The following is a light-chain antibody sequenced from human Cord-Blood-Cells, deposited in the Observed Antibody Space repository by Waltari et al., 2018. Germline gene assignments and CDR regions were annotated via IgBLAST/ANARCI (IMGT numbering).Light chain of an antibody. CDR1: SSDVGSYNL. Sequence: QSALTQPASVSGSPGQSITISCTGTSSDVGSYNLVSWYQQHPGKAPKLMIYEVSKRPSGLFSRFSGSKSGNTASLRISGLQAEDEADYYCCSYAGSSTWVFGGGTKLTVL. V-gene: IGLV2-23*02. CDR2: EVS. CDR3: CSYAGSSTWV. J-gene: IGLJ3*02.